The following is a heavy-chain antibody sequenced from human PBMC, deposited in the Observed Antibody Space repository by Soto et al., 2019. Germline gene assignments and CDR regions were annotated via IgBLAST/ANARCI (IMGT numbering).Heavy chain of an antibody. Sequence: TVSHTCSVSCCSRSIISYYWVLIGPRPGPGLEWIGSIYYSGSTYYNPSLKSRLTISVDTTKNQFSLQLKSMTAADTAVYYWAKLSCISSPCYFPGLFDPWGPGNLVPVS. CDR2: IYYSGST. J-gene: IGHJ5*02. V-gene: IGHV4-39*07. CDR1: CCSRSIISYY. CDR3: AKLSCISSPCYFPGLFDP. D-gene: IGHD2-2*01.